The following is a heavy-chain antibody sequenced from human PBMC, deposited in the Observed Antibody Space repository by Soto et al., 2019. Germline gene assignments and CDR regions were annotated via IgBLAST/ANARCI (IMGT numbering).Heavy chain of an antibody. Sequence: QVQLVESGGGVVQPGRSLRLSCAASGFIFSNYGMHWVRQAPGKGLEWVTVISYDGSNKYYADSVKGRFTISRDNSKNTLYLQMNSLRAEDTAVYYCAKDGGPWALRAYAFDIWGQGTMFTVSS. J-gene: IGHJ3*02. CDR1: GFIFSNYG. D-gene: IGHD1-26*01. CDR2: ISYDGSNK. V-gene: IGHV3-30*18. CDR3: AKDGGPWALRAYAFDI.